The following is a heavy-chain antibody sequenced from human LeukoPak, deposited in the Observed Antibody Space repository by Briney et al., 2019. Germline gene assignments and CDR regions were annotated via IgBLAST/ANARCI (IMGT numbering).Heavy chain of an antibody. CDR3: ATGAVGARDAFDI. CDR1: GYTLTELT. Sequence: ASVKVSCKVSGYTLTELTMHWVRQAPGKGLEWMGGSDPEDGETIYAQKFQGRVTMTEDTSTDTAYMELSSLRSEDTAVYYCATGAVGARDAFDIWGQGTMVTASS. J-gene: IGHJ3*02. D-gene: IGHD1-26*01. V-gene: IGHV1-24*01. CDR2: SDPEDGET.